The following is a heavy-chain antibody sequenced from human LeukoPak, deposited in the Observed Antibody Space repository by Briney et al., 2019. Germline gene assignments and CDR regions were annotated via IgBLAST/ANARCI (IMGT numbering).Heavy chain of an antibody. CDR1: GGSFSGYY. Sequence: SETLSLTCAVYGGSFSGYYWSWIRQPPGKGLEWIGEINHSGSTNYNPSLKSRVTISVDTSKNQFSLKLSSVTAADTAVYYCATQGVGSSSWYIYWGQGTLVTVSS. CDR2: INHSGST. J-gene: IGHJ4*02. CDR3: ATQGVGSSSWYIY. V-gene: IGHV4-34*01. D-gene: IGHD6-13*01.